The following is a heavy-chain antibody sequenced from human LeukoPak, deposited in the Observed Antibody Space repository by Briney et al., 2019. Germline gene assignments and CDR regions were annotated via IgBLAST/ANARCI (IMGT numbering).Heavy chain of an antibody. Sequence: GGSLRLSCAASGFTFSSYGMHWVRQAPGKGLEWVAFIRYDGSNKYYADSVKGRFTISRDNSKNTLYLQMNSLRAEDTAVYYCAKDHYYGSSGYIDYWGQGTLVTVSS. CDR1: GFTFSSYG. CDR3: AKDHYYGSSGYIDY. J-gene: IGHJ4*02. D-gene: IGHD3-22*01. V-gene: IGHV3-30*02. CDR2: IRYDGSNK.